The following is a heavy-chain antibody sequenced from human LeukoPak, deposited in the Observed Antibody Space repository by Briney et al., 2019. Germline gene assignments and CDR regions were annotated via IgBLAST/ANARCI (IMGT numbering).Heavy chain of an antibody. CDR1: GGSISSYY. CDR3: ARESRWAVPAAIDWFDP. CDR2: IYTSGGT. J-gene: IGHJ5*02. D-gene: IGHD2-2*02. Sequence: SETLSLTCTVSGGSISSYYWSWIRQPAGKGLEWIGRIYTSGGTNYNPSLKSRVTMSVDTSKNQFSLKLSSVTAADTAVYYCARESRWAVPAAIDWFDPWGQGTLVTVSS. V-gene: IGHV4-4*07.